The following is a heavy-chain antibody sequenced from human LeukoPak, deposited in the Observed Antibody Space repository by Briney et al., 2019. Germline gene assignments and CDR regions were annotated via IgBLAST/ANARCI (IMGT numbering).Heavy chain of an antibody. V-gene: IGHV3-23*01. CDR1: GFTFSSYA. J-gene: IGHJ1*01. CDR3: AKLTPPDYYDSSGPGYFQH. CDR2: ISGSGGST. Sequence: GGSLRLSCAASGFTFSSYAMSWVRQAPGKGLEWVSAISGSGGSTYYAGSVKGRFTISRDNSKNTLYPQMNSLRAEDTAVYYCAKLTPPDYYDSSGPGYFQHWGQGTLVTVSS. D-gene: IGHD3-22*01.